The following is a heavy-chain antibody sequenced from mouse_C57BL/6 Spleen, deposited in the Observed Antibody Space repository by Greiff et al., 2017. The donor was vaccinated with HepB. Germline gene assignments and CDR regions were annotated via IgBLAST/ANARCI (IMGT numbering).Heavy chain of an antibody. J-gene: IGHJ3*01. CDR1: GYTFTDYE. Sequence: VQLQQSGAELVRPGASVTLSCKASGYTFTDYEMHWVKQTPVHGLEWIGAIDPETGGTAYNQKFKGKAILTADKSSSTAYMEFRSLTSEDSAVYYCTREGGSSYGRFAYWGQGTLVNVSA. D-gene: IGHD1-1*01. CDR3: TREGGSSYGRFAY. V-gene: IGHV1-15*01. CDR2: IDPETGGT.